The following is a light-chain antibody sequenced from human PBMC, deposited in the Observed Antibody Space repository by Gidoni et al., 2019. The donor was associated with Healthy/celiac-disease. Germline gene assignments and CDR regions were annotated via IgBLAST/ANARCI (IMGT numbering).Light chain of an antibody. Sequence: EIVLTQSPATLSLSPGERATLSCRASQSVSSYLAWYQQKPGQAPRLLIYDASNRATGIPARFSGSGSGTDFTLTISSLEPEDFAVYYCQQRSNWPRGFTFXPXTKVDIK. CDR3: QQRSNWPRGFT. V-gene: IGKV3-11*01. CDR2: DAS. CDR1: QSVSSY. J-gene: IGKJ3*01.